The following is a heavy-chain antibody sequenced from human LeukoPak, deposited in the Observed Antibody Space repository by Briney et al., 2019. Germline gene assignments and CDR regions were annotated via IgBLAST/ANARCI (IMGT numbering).Heavy chain of an antibody. V-gene: IGHV3-23*01. Sequence: HPGGSLGLSCAASGFTFSRSAMTWVRQGPGTGLEFVASIIYSGGATYYADSVKGRFTISRDNSKNTLYLQMNSLRAEDTALYYCAKDGLYYDGSEHVYYFDSWGQGTLVTVSS. CDR2: IIYSGGAT. CDR3: AKDGLYYDGSEHVYYFDS. J-gene: IGHJ4*02. D-gene: IGHD3-22*01. CDR1: GFTFSRSA.